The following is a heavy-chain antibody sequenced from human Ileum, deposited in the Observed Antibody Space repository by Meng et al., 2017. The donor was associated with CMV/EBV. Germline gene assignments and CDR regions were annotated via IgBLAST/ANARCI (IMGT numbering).Heavy chain of an antibody. J-gene: IGHJ4*02. Sequence: GGSLRLSCAASGFTFSTYWMHWVRQVPGKGLVWVARVSPDGLSTNYADSVRGRFTIARDNANNIVYLQMNSMGVDETALDYCVRVGDGRASGNFDSWGQGTLVTVSS. CDR3: VRVGDGRASGNFDS. V-gene: IGHV3-74*01. CDR1: GFTFSTYW. CDR2: VSPDGLST. D-gene: IGHD2-21*01.